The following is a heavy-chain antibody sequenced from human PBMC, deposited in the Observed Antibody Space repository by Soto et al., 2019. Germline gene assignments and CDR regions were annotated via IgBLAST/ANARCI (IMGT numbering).Heavy chain of an antibody. CDR3: THSPYVGYAFDFDF. V-gene: IGHV2-5*02. Sequence: QITLKESGPTLVKPTQTLTLTCSFSGFSLTTRGVGVGWIRQPPGKALEWLALIYWDDDGRYSPSLKNRLTITKDSSKRQVVLTMTDMDPVDTDTYYCTHSPYVGYAFDFDFCGQGTLVTVSS. D-gene: IGHD5-18*01. CDR1: GFSLTTRGVG. J-gene: IGHJ4*02. CDR2: IYWDDDG.